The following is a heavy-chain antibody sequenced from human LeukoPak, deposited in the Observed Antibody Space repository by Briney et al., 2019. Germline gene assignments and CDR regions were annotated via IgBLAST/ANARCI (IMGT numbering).Heavy chain of an antibody. Sequence: GGSLRLSCAASGFTFSNAWMSWVRQAPGKGLEWVGRIKSKTDGGTTDYAAPVKGRFTISRDDSKNTLYLQMNSLKPEDTGIYYCTTAGSDSSGWKWRYYFDYWGQGTLVTVSS. CDR1: GFTFSNAW. J-gene: IGHJ4*02. D-gene: IGHD6-19*01. CDR2: IKSKTDGGTT. V-gene: IGHV3-15*01. CDR3: TTAGSDSSGWKWRYYFDY.